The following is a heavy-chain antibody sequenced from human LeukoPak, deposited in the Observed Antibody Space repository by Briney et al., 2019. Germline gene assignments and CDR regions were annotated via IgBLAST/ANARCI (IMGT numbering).Heavy chain of an antibody. CDR3: ARGLWDDRPKYNWFDP. CDR2: IDPNSGDT. Sequence: GASVKVSCKASGYTFTGYYMYWVRQAPGQGLEWMGWIDPNSGDTNYAQKFQGRVTMTRDTSISTAYMELRSLRSDDTAVYYCARGLWDDRPKYNWFDPWGQGTLVTVSS. CDR1: GYTFTGYY. V-gene: IGHV1-2*02. J-gene: IGHJ5*02. D-gene: IGHD3-16*01.